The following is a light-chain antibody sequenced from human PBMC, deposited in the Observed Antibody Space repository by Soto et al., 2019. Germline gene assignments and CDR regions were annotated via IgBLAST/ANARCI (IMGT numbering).Light chain of an antibody. CDR1: NSDVGGYNF. V-gene: IGLV2-14*01. CDR3: SSSTSSSTLV. CDR2: DVT. Sequence: QSALTQPAFVSGSPGQSITISCTGTNSDVGGYNFVSWYQQHPGKVPKLMIYDVTNRPSGVSNRFSGSKSGNTASLTISGLQAEYEADHYCSSSTSSSTLVFGTGTKVTVL. J-gene: IGLJ1*01.